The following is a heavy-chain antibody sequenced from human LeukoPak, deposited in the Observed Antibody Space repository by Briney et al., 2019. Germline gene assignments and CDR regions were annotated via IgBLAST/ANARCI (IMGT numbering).Heavy chain of an antibody. CDR3: AREESVGCYDFWSGYWEF. V-gene: IGHV3-53*05. J-gene: IGHJ4*02. D-gene: IGHD3-3*01. Sequence: GGSLRLSCATSGFTIGKSDMAWVRQAPGKGLEWVSIVYTGGRTFHADSVKGRFTISRDNSKNTLYLQMNSLRAEDTAVYYCAREESVGCYDFWSGYWEFWGQGTLVTVSS. CDR2: VYTGGRT. CDR1: GFTIGKSD.